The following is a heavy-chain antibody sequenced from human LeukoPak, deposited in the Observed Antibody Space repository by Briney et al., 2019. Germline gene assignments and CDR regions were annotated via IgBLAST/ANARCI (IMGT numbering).Heavy chain of an antibody. CDR1: GGSISSYY. CDR3: ARTTEAHSWRTRYYDYYMDV. D-gene: IGHD6-13*01. V-gene: IGHV4-59*01. Sequence: SETLSLTCTVSGGSISSYYWSWIRQPPGKGLEWIGYIFYSGSTNYNPSLKSRVTISVDTSRNQFSLKLSSVTAADSAVYYCARTTEAHSWRTRYYDYYMDVWGKGTTVTVSS. J-gene: IGHJ6*03. CDR2: IFYSGST.